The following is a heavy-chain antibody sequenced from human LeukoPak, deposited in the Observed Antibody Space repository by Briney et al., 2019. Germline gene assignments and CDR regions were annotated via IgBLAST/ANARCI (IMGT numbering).Heavy chain of an antibody. CDR1: GYTFTGPY. J-gene: IGHJ4*02. V-gene: IGHV1-2*02. Sequence: ASVKVSCKASGYTFTGPYMHWVRQAPGQGLEWMGWINPNSGGTNYAQNFQGGVTMTRDTSFSTAYMEVSRLRSDDTAVYYCARMLNSAYDVWGQGTLVTVSS. CDR2: INPNSGGT. D-gene: IGHD5-12*01. CDR3: ARMLNSAYDV.